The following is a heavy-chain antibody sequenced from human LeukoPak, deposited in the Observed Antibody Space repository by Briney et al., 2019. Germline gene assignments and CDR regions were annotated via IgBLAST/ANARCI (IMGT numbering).Heavy chain of an antibody. CDR3: ARDRYCSGGSCSSVRFDP. J-gene: IGHJ5*02. V-gene: IGHV3-23*01. CDR1: GFTFNGFS. CDR2: IASGGDIT. Sequence: PGGSLRLSCVASGFTFNGFSMSWVRQPPGKGLEWVSVIASGGDITYYADSVKGRFTISRDNSKSTLYLQLNSLRAEDTALYYCARDRYCSGGSCSSVRFDPWGQGTLVTVSS. D-gene: IGHD2-15*01.